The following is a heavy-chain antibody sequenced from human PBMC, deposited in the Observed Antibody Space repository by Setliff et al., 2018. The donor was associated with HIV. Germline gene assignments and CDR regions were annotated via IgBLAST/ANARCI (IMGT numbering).Heavy chain of an antibody. CDR2: IYTSGST. V-gene: IGHV4-34*11. Sequence: SETLSLTCAVYGGSFSDNYWSWIRQPPGKGLEWIGYIYTSGSTNHNPSLKSRVTISVDTSKNQFSLKLTSVTAADSAIYYCARDGEYFDQWGQGVMVTVSS. CDR3: ARDGEYFDQ. J-gene: IGHJ4*02. CDR1: GGSFSDNY.